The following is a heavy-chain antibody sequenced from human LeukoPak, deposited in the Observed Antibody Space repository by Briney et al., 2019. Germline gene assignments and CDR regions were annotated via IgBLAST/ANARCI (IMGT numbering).Heavy chain of an antibody. CDR2: ITSTGSLT. CDR1: GFTFSTYN. J-gene: IGHJ5*02. D-gene: IGHD2-8*01. CDR3: AREMGS. V-gene: IGHV3-48*01. Sequence: PGGSLRLSCAASGFTFSTYNMNWVRQAPGKGLEWISYITSTGSLTYYADSVKGRFTISRDKAKDSLYLQMNSLRVEDTAVYYCAREMGSWGQGILVTVSS.